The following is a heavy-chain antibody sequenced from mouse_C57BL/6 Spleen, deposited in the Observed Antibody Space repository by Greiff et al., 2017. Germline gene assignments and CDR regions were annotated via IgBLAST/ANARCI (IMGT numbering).Heavy chain of an antibody. D-gene: IGHD2-4*01. V-gene: IGHV1-53*01. CDR3: ASRNYYDYDGGVYFDY. J-gene: IGHJ2*01. CDR1: GYTFTSYW. Sequence: VQLQQSGTELVKPGASVKLSCKASGYTFTSYWMHWVKQRPGQGLEWIGNINPSNGGTNYNEKFKSKATLTVDNSSSTAYMQLSSLTSEDSAVYYCASRNYYDYDGGVYFDYWGQGTTLTVSS. CDR2: INPSNGGT.